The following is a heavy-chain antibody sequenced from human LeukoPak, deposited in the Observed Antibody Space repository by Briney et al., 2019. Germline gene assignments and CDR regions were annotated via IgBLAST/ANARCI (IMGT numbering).Heavy chain of an antibody. CDR2: IIPIFGTA. CDR3: ASTTYYYDSSGYYYFDY. D-gene: IGHD3-22*01. J-gene: IGHJ4*02. V-gene: IGHV1-69*13. CDR1: GYTFTSYG. Sequence: SVKVSCKASGYTFTSYGISWVRQAPGQGLEWMGGIIPIFGTANYAQKFQGRVTITADESTSTAYMELSSLRSEDTAVYYCASTTYYYDSSGYYYFDYWGQGTLVTVSS.